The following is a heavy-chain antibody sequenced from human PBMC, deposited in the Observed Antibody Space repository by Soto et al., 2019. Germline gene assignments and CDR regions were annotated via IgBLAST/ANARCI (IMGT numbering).Heavy chain of an antibody. D-gene: IGHD2-2*01. CDR2: VDWDDDK. Sequence: SGPTLVNPTQTLTLTCTFSGFSLSTSGMCVSWIRQPPGKALEWLALVDWDDDKYYSTSLKTRLTISKDTSKNQVVLTMTNMDPVDTATYYCARDIVVVPAAINYYYYGMDVWGQGTTVTVPS. CDR1: GFSLSTSGMC. J-gene: IGHJ6*02. CDR3: ARDIVVVPAAINYYYYGMDV. V-gene: IGHV2-70*01.